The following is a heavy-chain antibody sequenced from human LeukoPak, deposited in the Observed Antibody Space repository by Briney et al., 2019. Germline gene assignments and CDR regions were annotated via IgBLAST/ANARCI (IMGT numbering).Heavy chain of an antibody. V-gene: IGHV1-46*01. J-gene: IGHJ4*02. CDR2: INPSGGST. CDR1: GYTFTSYY. D-gene: IGHD2-2*02. CDR3: AMGGYQLLYARD. Sequence: ASVKVSCKASGYTFTSYYMHWVRQAPGQGLEWVGIINPSGGSTSYAQKFQGRVTMTRDTSTSTVYMELSSLRSEDTAVYYCAMGGYQLLYARDWGQGTLVTVSS.